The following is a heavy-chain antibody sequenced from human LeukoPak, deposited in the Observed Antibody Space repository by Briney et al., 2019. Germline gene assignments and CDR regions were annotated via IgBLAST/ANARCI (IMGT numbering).Heavy chain of an antibody. CDR1: GFTFSSYE. Sequence: GGSLRLSCAASGFTFSSYEMNWVRQAPGKGLEWVSLIYGGGRTYYADSVKGRFTISRDNSKNTLYLQMNSLRAEDTAVYYCARSLPFDYWGQGTLVTVSS. CDR2: IYGGGRT. V-gene: IGHV3-66*01. CDR3: ARSLPFDY. J-gene: IGHJ4*02.